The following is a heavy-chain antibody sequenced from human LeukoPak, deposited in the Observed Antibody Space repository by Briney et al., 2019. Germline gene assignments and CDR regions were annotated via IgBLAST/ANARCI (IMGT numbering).Heavy chain of an antibody. Sequence: PSETLSLTCAVYGGSFSGYYWSWIRQPPGKGLEWIGEINHSGSTNYNPSLKSRVTISVDTSKNQFSLKLSSVTAADTAVYYCARGLRYRPSFDYRGQGTLVTVSS. CDR1: GGSFSGYY. V-gene: IGHV4-34*01. CDR3: ARGLRYRPSFDY. CDR2: INHSGST. J-gene: IGHJ4*02. D-gene: IGHD1-14*01.